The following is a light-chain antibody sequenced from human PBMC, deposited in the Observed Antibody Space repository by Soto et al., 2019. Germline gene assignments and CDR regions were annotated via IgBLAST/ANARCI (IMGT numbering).Light chain of an antibody. CDR2: AAS. Sequence: EIVLTQSPGTLSLSPGERATLSFRASQSVSSNYLAWYQQKPGQAPRLLIYAASSRATGIPDRFSGSGSGTDFTLTISRLEPEDFAVYYCQQCGSSSTFGQGTRLEIK. V-gene: IGKV3-20*01. CDR3: QQCGSSST. J-gene: IGKJ5*01. CDR1: QSVSSNY.